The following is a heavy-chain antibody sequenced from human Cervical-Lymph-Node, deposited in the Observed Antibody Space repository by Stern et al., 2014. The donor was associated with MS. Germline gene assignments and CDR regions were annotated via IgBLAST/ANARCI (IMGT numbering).Heavy chain of an antibody. CDR2: VYPTDGRT. V-gene: IGHV1-46*03. CDR3: ANPLPYAN. D-gene: IGHD4-17*01. Sequence: QLVESGAEVKKPGASVKVSCTASGDTFATYPIHWLRQAPGQGPVWVGIVYPTDGRTTYAQTFQGRVTMTRDTSTRTVCMELSSLRAEDTAMYFCANPLPYANWGQGTRVTVSS. CDR1: GDTFATYP. J-gene: IGHJ1*01.